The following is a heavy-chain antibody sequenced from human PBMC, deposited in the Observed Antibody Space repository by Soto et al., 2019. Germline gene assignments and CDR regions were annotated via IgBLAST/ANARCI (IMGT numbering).Heavy chain of an antibody. CDR2: IWYDGSNK. CDR1: GFTFSSYG. Sequence: PGGSLRLSCAASGFTFSSYGMHWVRQAPGKGLEWVAVIWYDGSNKYYADSVKGRFTISRDNSKNTLYLQMNSLRAEDTAVYYCARAWFGELTFDYWGQGTLVTVSS. J-gene: IGHJ4*02. D-gene: IGHD3-10*01. CDR3: ARAWFGELTFDY. V-gene: IGHV3-33*01.